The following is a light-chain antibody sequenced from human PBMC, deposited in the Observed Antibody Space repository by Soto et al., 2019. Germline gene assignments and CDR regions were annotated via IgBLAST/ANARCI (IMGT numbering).Light chain of an antibody. J-gene: IGKJ1*01. V-gene: IGKV1-5*01. CDR2: DAS. CDR3: QQYNQYWT. CDR1: QSISSW. Sequence: DIQMTQSPSTLSASVGNRVTITCRASQSISSWLAWYQQKPGKAPKVLIYDASSLESCVPSRFSGSGSGTEFFLTISSLQPDDFATYYCQQYNQYWTFGQGTKVDIK.